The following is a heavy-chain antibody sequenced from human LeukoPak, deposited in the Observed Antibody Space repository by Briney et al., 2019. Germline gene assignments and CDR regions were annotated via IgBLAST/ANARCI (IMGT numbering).Heavy chain of an antibody. J-gene: IGHJ4*01. CDR1: GASISSYY. Sequence: SETLSLTCTVSGASISSYYYHWIRQPPGKGLEWIGSIYHSGGTNYNPSLRSPVTISIDTSRNQFSLTMTSVTAAATAVYYCAKGRGSGTYHSGLFDIWGHGTPVTVSS. CDR2: IYHSGGT. D-gene: IGHD3-10*01. CDR3: AKGRGSGTYHSGLFDI. V-gene: IGHV4-59*01.